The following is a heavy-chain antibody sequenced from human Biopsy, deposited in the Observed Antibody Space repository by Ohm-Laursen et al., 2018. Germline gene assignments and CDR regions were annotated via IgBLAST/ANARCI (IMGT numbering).Heavy chain of an antibody. V-gene: IGHV1-8*02. CDR3: ARWETTLGRSLDS. J-gene: IGHJ4*02. CDR1: EGTFSNYG. D-gene: IGHD1-26*01. Sequence: SVKVSCKAPEGTFSNYGVNWVRQATGQGLEWMGWMSPNTGNTVYAQRFQDRVTMTSDTSTGTAYMELTSLTSDDTAVYFCARWETTLGRSLDSRGQGTLVAVSS. CDR2: MSPNTGNT.